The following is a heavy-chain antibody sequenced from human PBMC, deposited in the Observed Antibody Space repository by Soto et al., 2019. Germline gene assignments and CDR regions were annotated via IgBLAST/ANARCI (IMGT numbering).Heavy chain of an antibody. Sequence: PGGSLRLSCAASGFTFSSCAMHWVRQAPGRGLEWISIISGSGGTTYYTDSVKGRFTISRDNSNNTLHLQMNSLRGEDTAVYYCAKGVRGSSGWSFDYWGQGTLVTVSS. V-gene: IGHV3-23*01. CDR2: ISGSGGTT. J-gene: IGHJ4*02. D-gene: IGHD6-19*01. CDR1: GFTFSSCA. CDR3: AKGVRGSSGWSFDY.